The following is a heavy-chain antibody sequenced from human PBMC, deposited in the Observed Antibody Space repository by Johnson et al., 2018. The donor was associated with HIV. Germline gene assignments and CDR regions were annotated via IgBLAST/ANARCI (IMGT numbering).Heavy chain of an antibody. CDR3: ARVAYSSSYLDVFDI. Sequence: QVQLVESGGGVVQPGGSLRLSCAASGFTFSDYAMHWVRQAPGKGLEWVAVISYDGSSQYYGDSVKGRFNISRDNSKNTLYLQMKSLRAEDTAVYYCARVAYSSSYLDVFDIWSQGTMVTVSS. V-gene: IGHV3-30*04. J-gene: IGHJ3*02. CDR1: GFTFSDYA. CDR2: ISYDGSSQ. D-gene: IGHD6-19*01.